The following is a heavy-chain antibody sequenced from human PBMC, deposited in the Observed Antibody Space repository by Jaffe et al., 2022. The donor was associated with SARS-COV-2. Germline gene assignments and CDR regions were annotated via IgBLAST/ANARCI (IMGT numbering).Heavy chain of an antibody. Sequence: EVQLLESGGGLVQPGGSLRLSCAASGFTFSSYAMSWVRRASGKGLERVSTIGGRGISTYYADSVRGRFTISRDNSKNALFLQMDSLRAEDTAVYYCAKDRRLGQLSSVGLDYWGQGTLVTVSS. CDR3: AKDRRLGQLSSVGLDY. D-gene: IGHD3-16*02. CDR2: IGGRGIST. V-gene: IGHV3-23*01. J-gene: IGHJ4*02. CDR1: GFTFSSYA.